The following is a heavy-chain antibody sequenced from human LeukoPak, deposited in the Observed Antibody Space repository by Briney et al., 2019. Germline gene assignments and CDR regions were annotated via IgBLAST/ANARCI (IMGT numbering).Heavy chain of an antibody. CDR1: GFTFSNFW. Sequence: TGGSLRLSCTASGFTFSNFWMSWVRQAPGKGLEWVANIKEDGSEKYYVDSVKGRFTISRDNAKNSLYLQLNSLRAEDTAVYYCARALVIDYWGQGTLVTVSS. D-gene: IGHD2-21*01. V-gene: IGHV3-7*01. J-gene: IGHJ4*02. CDR3: ARALVIDY. CDR2: IKEDGSEK.